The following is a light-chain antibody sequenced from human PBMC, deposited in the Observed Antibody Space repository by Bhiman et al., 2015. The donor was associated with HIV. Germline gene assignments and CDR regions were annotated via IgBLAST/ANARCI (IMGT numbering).Light chain of an antibody. J-gene: IGLJ1*01. CDR3: CSYAPVSTYV. CDR2: DVS. CDR1: GSDVGGYNH. Sequence: CTGSGSDVGGYNHVSWYQHHPGKVPKLIIYDVSLRPSGVSNRFSGSKSGNTASLTISGLQAEDEANYYCCSYAPVSTYVFGTGTKVTVL. V-gene: IGLV2-23*02.